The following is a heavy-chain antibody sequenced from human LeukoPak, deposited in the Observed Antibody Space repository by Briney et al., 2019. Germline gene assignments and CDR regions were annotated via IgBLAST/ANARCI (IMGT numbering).Heavy chain of an antibody. CDR3: ARVLGVVITKGAFDI. Sequence: GVSLRLSCAASGFTVSSNYMRWVRQAPGKGLEWVSVIYSGGSTYYADSVKGRFTISRDNSKNTLYLQMNSLRAEDTAVYYCARVLGVVITKGAFDIWGQGTMVTVSS. J-gene: IGHJ3*02. D-gene: IGHD3-3*01. CDR2: IYSGGST. CDR1: GFTVSSNY. V-gene: IGHV3-53*01.